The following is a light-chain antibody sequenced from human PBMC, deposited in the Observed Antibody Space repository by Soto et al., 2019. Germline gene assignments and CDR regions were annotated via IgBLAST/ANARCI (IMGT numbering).Light chain of an antibody. CDR2: EVS. J-gene: IGLJ1*01. CDR1: NSDVGGFNF. Sequence: QSVLTQPASVSGSPGQSITISCTGTNSDVGGFNFVSWHQQHPGKAPKVMIYEVSHRPSGVSNRFSGSKSGNTASLTISGLQAEDEADYYCSSYTSSSSASYVVGSGTKLTVL. CDR3: SSYTSSSSASYV. V-gene: IGLV2-14*01.